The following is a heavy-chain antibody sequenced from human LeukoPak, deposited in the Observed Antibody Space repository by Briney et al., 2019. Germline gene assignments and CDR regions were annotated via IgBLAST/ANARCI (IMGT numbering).Heavy chain of an antibody. J-gene: IGHJ4*02. CDR3: TTERVATRDFDY. D-gene: IGHD5-24*01. CDR1: GFTFSNAW. Sequence: GGSLRLSCAASGFTFSNAWMSWVRHAPGKGLEWVGCIKSKTDGGTTDCAAPVKGRFTISRDDSKNTLYLQMNSLKTEDTAVYYCTTERVATRDFDYWGQGTLVTVSS. V-gene: IGHV3-15*01. CDR2: IKSKTDGGTT.